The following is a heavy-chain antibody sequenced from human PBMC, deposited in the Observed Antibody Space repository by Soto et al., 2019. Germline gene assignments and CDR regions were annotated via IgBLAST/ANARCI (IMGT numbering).Heavy chain of an antibody. Sequence: ASVKVSCKASGYTFSGYYMHWVRQAPGQGLEWMGWINPNSGGTNYAQKFQGRVTMTRDTSISTAYMEPSRLRSDDTAVYYCARASIRGYCSSTSCYPNYWGQGTLVTVSS. J-gene: IGHJ4*02. D-gene: IGHD2-2*01. CDR3: ARASIRGYCSSTSCYPNY. CDR1: GYTFSGYY. V-gene: IGHV1-2*02. CDR2: INPNSGGT.